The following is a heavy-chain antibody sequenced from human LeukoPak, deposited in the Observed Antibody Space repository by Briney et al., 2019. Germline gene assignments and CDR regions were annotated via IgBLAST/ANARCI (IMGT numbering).Heavy chain of an antibody. D-gene: IGHD6-19*01. CDR1: GGSISSGGYS. CDR3: ARNSGHYYYYYMDV. CDR2: IYTSGST. Sequence: PSETLSLTCAVSGGSISSGGYSWSWIRQPAGKGLEWIGRIYTSGSTNYNPSLKSRVTISVDTSKNQFSLKLSSVTAADTAVYYCARNSGHYYYYYMDVWGKGTTVTIFS. V-gene: IGHV4-61*02. J-gene: IGHJ6*03.